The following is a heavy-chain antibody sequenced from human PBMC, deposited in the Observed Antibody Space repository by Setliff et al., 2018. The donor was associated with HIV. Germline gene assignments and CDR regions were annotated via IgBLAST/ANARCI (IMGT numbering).Heavy chain of an antibody. V-gene: IGHV1-69*06. CDR2: IIPIFGTA. D-gene: IGHD3-10*01. CDR1: GDTFSNYA. Sequence: SVKVSCKASGDTFSNYAISWVRRAPGQGLEWMGGIIPIFGTANYAQKFEGRVTITADKSTSTAYMEVNSLRFEDTAVYYCARVFYYSAGSYSLDYWGQETLVTVSS. CDR3: ARVFYYSAGSYSLDY. J-gene: IGHJ4*01.